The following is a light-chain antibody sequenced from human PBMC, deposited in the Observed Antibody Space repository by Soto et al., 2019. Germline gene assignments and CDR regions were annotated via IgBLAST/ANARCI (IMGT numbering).Light chain of an antibody. V-gene: IGKV1-17*01. CDR1: KVIRNY. CDR3: LQHNTYPYT. J-gene: IGKJ2*01. Sequence: DIQMTQSPSSLSASVGDRVTLTCRASKVIRNYLGWYQQKPGKAPKRLIYAASSLEGGVPSRFSGSGSATEFTLTISSLQPEDFATYYCLQHNTYPYTFGQGTKLEIK. CDR2: AAS.